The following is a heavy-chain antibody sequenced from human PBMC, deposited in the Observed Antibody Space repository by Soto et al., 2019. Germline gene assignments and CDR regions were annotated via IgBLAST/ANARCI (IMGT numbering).Heavy chain of an antibody. J-gene: IGHJ5*02. CDR1: GYTFTSYG. CDR2: IGAYNGNT. CDR3: ARATHYDFWSGYYTGWFDP. D-gene: IGHD3-3*01. V-gene: IGHV1-18*01. Sequence: ASVKVSCKASGYTFTSYGISWVRQAPGQGLEWMGWIGAYNGNTNYAQKLQGRVTMTTDTSTSTAYMELRSLRSDDTAVYYCARATHYDFWSGYYTGWFDPWGQGTLVTVSS.